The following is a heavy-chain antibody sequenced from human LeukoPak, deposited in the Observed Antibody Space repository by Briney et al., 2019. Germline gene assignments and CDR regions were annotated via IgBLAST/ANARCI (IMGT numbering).Heavy chain of an antibody. CDR2: IYTSGST. CDR3: ARDSIVVVPAAISMHYYYYGMDV. V-gene: IGHV4-4*07. Sequence: SETLSLTCTVSGGSLSSYYWSWIRQTAGKGLEWIGRIYTSGSTNYNPSLKSRVTMSVDTSKNQFSLKLSSVTAADTAVYYCARDSIVVVPAAISMHYYYYGMDVWGQGTTVTVSS. D-gene: IGHD2-2*01. J-gene: IGHJ6*02. CDR1: GGSLSSYY.